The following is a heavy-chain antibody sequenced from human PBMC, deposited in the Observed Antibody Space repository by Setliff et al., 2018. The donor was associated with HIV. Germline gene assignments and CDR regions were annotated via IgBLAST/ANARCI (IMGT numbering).Heavy chain of an antibody. D-gene: IGHD3-22*01. Sequence: SETLSLTCTVSGGSFSSHYWNWIRQPPGKGLEWIGSIYFSGSANYNPSLKSRVTISVDTSKNQFSLKLNSVTTADTAVYYCARVRYYYDSSGPAMYFFDYWGRGTLVTVSS. CDR1: GGSFSSHY. CDR3: ARVRYYYDSSGPAMYFFDY. CDR2: IYFSGSA. J-gene: IGHJ4*02. V-gene: IGHV4-59*11.